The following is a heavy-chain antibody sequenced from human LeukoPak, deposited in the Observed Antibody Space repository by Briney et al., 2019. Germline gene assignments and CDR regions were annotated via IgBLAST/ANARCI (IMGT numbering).Heavy chain of an antibody. J-gene: IGHJ4*02. CDR2: ISFDGNKK. CDR3: ARDFKDHNPLYFFHY. D-gene: IGHD1-14*01. Sequence: AGGSLRLSCAASGFTFSNYAMHWVRQAPGKGLEWMTIISFDGNKKFYADSVKGRFTISRDNSKDTLYLQMNSLRAEDTATYYCARDFKDHNPLYFFHYWGQGTLVTVSS. V-gene: IGHV3-30-3*01. CDR1: GFTFSNYA.